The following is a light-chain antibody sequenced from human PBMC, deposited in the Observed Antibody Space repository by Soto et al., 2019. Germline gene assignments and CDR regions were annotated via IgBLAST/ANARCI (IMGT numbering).Light chain of an antibody. V-gene: IGLV1-51*01. J-gene: IGLJ2*01. CDR1: SSNIGNNY. Sequence: QSVLTQPPSVSAAPGQTVTISCSGSSSNIGNNYVSWYQQLQGTAPKLLIYDNNKRPSGIPARFSGSKSGTSATLGITGLQTGDEADYYCGTWDSSLSAVVLGGGTKLTVL. CDR2: DNN. CDR3: GTWDSSLSAVV.